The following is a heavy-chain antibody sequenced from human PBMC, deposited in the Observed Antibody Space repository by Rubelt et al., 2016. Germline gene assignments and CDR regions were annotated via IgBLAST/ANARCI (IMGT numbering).Heavy chain of an antibody. CDR3: ARDTYGTGRNNWFDP. Sequence: SSGEVKKPGASVKVSCKASGYAFNSYGISWVRQAPGQGLEWMGWVSAKNGKTDYAQRGQGRVTMTTDTSTSTAYMELSSLTSDDTAMYYCARDTYGTGRNNWFDPWGQGTLVTVSP. V-gene: IGHV1-18*01. J-gene: IGHJ5*02. D-gene: IGHD1-1*01. CDR1: GYAFNSYG. CDR2: VSAKNGKT.